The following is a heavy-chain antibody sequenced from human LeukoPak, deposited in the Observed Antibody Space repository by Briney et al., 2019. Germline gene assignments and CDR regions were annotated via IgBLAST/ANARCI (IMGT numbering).Heavy chain of an antibody. Sequence: GGSLRLSCAASGFTFSDHYMDWVRQAPGKGLEWVGRTRNKANSYTTEYAASVKGRFTISRDDSKNSLYLQMNSLKTEDTAVYYCAKERPHGYVDYWGQGTLVTVSS. V-gene: IGHV3-72*01. CDR3: AKERPHGYVDY. CDR2: TRNKANSYTT. CDR1: GFTFSDHY. J-gene: IGHJ4*02.